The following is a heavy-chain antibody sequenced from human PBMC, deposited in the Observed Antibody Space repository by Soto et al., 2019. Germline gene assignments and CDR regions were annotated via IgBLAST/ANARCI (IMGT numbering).Heavy chain of an antibody. Sequence: QLQLQESGPGLVKPPETLSLTCTVSGGSISSSSYYWGWIRQPPGKGLEWIGSIYYSGSTYYNSSLKSRVTISVDMSKNQFSLKLNSVTAADTAVYYCARHRNSMVRGLIISYYYYMDVWGKGTTVTVS. J-gene: IGHJ6*03. D-gene: IGHD3-10*01. CDR3: ARHRNSMVRGLIISYYYYMDV. CDR2: IYYSGST. CDR1: GGSISSSSYY. V-gene: IGHV4-39*01.